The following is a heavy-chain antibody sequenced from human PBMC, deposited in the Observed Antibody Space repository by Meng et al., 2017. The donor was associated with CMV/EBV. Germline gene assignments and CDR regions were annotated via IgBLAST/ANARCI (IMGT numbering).Heavy chain of an antibody. D-gene: IGHD2-2*01. Sequence: SETLSLTCAVYGGSFSGYYWSWIRQPSGKGLEWIGEINHSGSTNYNPSLKSRVTISVDTSKNQFSLKLSSVTAADTAVYYCAFSQVVPAAKYYFDYWGQGTLVTVSS. J-gene: IGHJ4*02. CDR1: GGSFSGYY. V-gene: IGHV4-34*01. CDR3: AFSQVVPAAKYYFDY. CDR2: INHSGST.